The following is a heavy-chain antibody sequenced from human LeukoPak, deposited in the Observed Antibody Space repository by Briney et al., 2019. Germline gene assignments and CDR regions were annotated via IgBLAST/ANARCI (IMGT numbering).Heavy chain of an antibody. Sequence: GGSLRLSCAASGFTFSSYAMSWVRQAPGKGLEWVSAISGSGGSTYYADSVKGRFTISRDNSKNTLYPQMNSLRAEDTAVYYCAKAKLGYCSSTSCPGDPFDYWGQGTLVTVSS. V-gene: IGHV3-23*01. J-gene: IGHJ4*02. CDR3: AKAKLGYCSSTSCPGDPFDY. D-gene: IGHD2-2*01. CDR2: ISGSGGST. CDR1: GFTFSSYA.